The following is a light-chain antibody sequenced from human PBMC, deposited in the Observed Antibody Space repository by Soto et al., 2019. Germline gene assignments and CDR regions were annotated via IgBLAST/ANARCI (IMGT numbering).Light chain of an antibody. J-gene: IGKJ5*01. CDR2: GAS. CDR1: QSVSSN. Sequence: GMTKSAAALSVSPGERATLSCRASQSVSSNLAWYQQKPGQAPRLLIYGASTRATGIPARFSGSGSGTEFTLTISSLQSEDFAVYYCQQYNTWPPITFGQGTRLEIK. CDR3: QQYNTWPPIT. V-gene: IGKV3-15*01.